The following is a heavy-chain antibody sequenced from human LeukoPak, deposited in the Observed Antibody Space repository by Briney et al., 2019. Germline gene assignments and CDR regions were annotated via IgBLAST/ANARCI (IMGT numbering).Heavy chain of an antibody. Sequence: PGGSLRLSCAASGFTFSNYWMHWVRQAPGKGLVWVSRINSDGSTTNYADSVKGRFTISRDNAKNTLYLQMNSLRAEDTAVYYCARGRGYYDILTGYYNRDYYYMDVWGKGTTVTISS. CDR1: GFTFSNYW. D-gene: IGHD3-9*01. V-gene: IGHV3-74*01. J-gene: IGHJ6*03. CDR3: ARGRGYYDILTGYYNRDYYYMDV. CDR2: INSDGSTT.